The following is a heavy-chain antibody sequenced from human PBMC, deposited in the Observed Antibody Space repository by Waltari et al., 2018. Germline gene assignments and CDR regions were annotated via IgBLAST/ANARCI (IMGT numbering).Heavy chain of an antibody. CDR1: GFTFSSYG. Sequence: QVQLVESGGGVVQPGGSLRLSCAASGFTFSSYGMHWVRQAPGKGLEWVAFIRYDGSNKYYADSVKGRFTISRDNSKNTLYLQMNSLRAEDTAVYYCAKEGKYSSLGYWGQGTLVTVSS. CDR2: IRYDGSNK. CDR3: AKEGKYSSLGY. D-gene: IGHD6-19*01. V-gene: IGHV3-30*02. J-gene: IGHJ4*02.